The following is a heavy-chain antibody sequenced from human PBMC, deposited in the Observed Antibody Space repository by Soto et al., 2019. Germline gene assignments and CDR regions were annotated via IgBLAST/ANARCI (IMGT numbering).Heavy chain of an antibody. CDR2: ISSSSSTI. J-gene: IGHJ6*02. CDR3: ARGDPMDYSV. D-gene: IGHD1-26*01. Sequence: EVQLVESGGGLVQPGGSLRLSCAASGFTFSSYSMNWVRQAPGKGLEWVSYISSSSSTIYYADSVKGRFTISRDNAKNSLYLQMNSRRDEDTAVYYCARGDPMDYSVWGQGTTVTVSS. CDR1: GFTFSSYS. V-gene: IGHV3-48*02.